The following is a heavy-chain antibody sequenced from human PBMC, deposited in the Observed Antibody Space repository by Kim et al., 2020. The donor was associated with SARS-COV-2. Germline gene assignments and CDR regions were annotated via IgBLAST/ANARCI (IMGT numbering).Heavy chain of an antibody. V-gene: IGHV4-38-2*02. CDR2: IYNSGSN. J-gene: IGHJ2*01. CDR3: GSDDSGYRRLTWYVDF. Sequence: SETLSLTCTVSGYSISSGYYCCWIRHPPGKRVGWMGSIYNSGSNYYNPPLKSRAITLVDTTNNHFFLMRSSVTAAAAAVYYWGSDDSGYRRLTWYVDFW. CDR1: GYSISSGYY. D-gene: IGHD5-12*01.